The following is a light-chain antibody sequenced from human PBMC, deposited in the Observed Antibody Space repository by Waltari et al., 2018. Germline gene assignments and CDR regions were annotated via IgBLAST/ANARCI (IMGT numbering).Light chain of an antibody. V-gene: IGLV2-14*03. CDR1: SSDIGTYNH. J-gene: IGLJ3*02. CDR3: SSYTSTDTWV. CDR2: AVS. Sequence: QSALTQPASVSGSPGQSITISCTGTSSDIGTYNHASWYQQHPGKAPQLMIYAVSNRPSGVSNRFSASKSGNTASLTISGLQAEDEADYYCSSYTSTDTWVFGGGTKLTVL.